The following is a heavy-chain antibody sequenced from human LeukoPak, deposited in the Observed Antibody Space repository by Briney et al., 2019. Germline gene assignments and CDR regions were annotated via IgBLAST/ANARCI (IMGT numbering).Heavy chain of an antibody. CDR1: GGSISSSSYY. J-gene: IGHJ5*02. CDR2: IYYSGST. CDR3: ARGGDYVWGSYPQDWFDP. Sequence: SETLSLTCTVSGGSISSSSYYWGWIRQPPGKGLEWIGSIYYSGSTYYNPSLKSRVTISVDTSKNQFSLKLSSVTAADTAVYYCARGGDYVWGSYPQDWFDPWGQGTLVTVSS. V-gene: IGHV4-39*07. D-gene: IGHD3-16*02.